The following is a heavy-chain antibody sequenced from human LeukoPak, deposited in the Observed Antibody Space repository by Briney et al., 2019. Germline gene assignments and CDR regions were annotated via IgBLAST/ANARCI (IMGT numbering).Heavy chain of an antibody. CDR2: IWYDGSNK. CDR1: GFTFSGLG. Sequence: PGGSLGLSCAASGFTFSGLGMHWVRQAPGKGLEWVAVIWYDGSNKYYADSVKGRFTISRDNPKNTLYVQMNSLRAEDTAVYYCARGRGADYGGNSGYFDYWGQGTLVTVSS. D-gene: IGHD4-23*01. CDR3: ARGRGADYGGNSGYFDY. J-gene: IGHJ4*02. V-gene: IGHV3-33*01.